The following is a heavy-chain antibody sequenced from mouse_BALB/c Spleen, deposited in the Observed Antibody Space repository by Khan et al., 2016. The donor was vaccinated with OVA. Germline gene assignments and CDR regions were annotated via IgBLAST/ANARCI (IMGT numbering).Heavy chain of an antibody. CDR2: ISTYYGDA. D-gene: IGHD1-3*01. Sequence: VQLQESGAELVRPGVSVKISCKGSGYTFTDFTMHWVKQSHAMSLEWIGVISTYYGDATYNQKFKDKATMTVDKSSSTAYMELARLKSADSAIYNWKSGGGGNRFAYWGQGTLVTVSA. V-gene: IGHV1S137*01. CDR3: KSGGGGNRFAY. J-gene: IGHJ3*01. CDR1: GYTFTDFT.